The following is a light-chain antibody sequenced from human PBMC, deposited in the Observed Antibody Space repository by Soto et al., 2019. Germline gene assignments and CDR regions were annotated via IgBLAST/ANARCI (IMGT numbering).Light chain of an antibody. CDR1: ISTIGNNY. CDR2: DDN. Sequence: QSVLTQPPSVSAAPGQKVIISCSGSISTIGNNYVSWYQQFPGTAPKLLIYDDNKRPSGIPDRFSGSKSGTSATLGITGLQTGDEADYYCGTWDGGLSAGGVFGGGTKLTVL. V-gene: IGLV1-51*01. CDR3: GTWDGGLSAGGV. J-gene: IGLJ2*01.